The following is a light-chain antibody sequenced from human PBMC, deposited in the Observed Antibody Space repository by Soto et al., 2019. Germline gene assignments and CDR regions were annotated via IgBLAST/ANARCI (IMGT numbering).Light chain of an antibody. Sequence: QSVLTQPPSVSGAPGQRVTISCSGSSSNIGAGYDVHWYQQLPGTAPKLLIYGTKNRSSGVPDRFSGSKSGTSASLAISGLQAEDEADYYCQSYDNGLSGRVFGTGTKVTVL. CDR2: GTK. CDR1: SSNIGAGYD. V-gene: IGLV1-40*01. CDR3: QSYDNGLSGRV. J-gene: IGLJ1*01.